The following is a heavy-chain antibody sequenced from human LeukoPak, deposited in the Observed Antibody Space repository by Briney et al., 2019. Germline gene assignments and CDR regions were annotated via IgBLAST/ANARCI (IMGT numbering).Heavy chain of an antibody. CDR1: TYTPTSYA. Sequence: ASVKVSCKASTYTPTSYAISWIRQAPGQGLEWMGWISVDNGNTNYAQKFQGRVTMTTDTSTNTVYMELRSLRFDDSAVYYCARDVAAIVGVTAWFDPWGQGTLVTVSS. D-gene: IGHD1-26*01. CDR3: ARDVAAIVGVTAWFDP. V-gene: IGHV1-18*01. CDR2: ISVDNGNT. J-gene: IGHJ5*02.